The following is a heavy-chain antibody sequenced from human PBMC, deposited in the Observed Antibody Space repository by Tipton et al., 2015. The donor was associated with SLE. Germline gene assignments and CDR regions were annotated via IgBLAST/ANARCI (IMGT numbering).Heavy chain of an antibody. CDR3: ARHRGYCIGSSCDTRDAFDI. Sequence: GLVKPSETLSLTCVVSDYSISSTYYWSWIRQPPGKGLEWIGDVNHGESTNYNPSLKSRVTISLDTSKNQFALKLSSVTAADTAVYYCARHRGYCIGSSCDTRDAFDIWGQGTMVTVSS. D-gene: IGHD2-15*01. CDR2: VNHGEST. CDR1: DYSISSTYY. V-gene: IGHV4-38-2*01. J-gene: IGHJ3*02.